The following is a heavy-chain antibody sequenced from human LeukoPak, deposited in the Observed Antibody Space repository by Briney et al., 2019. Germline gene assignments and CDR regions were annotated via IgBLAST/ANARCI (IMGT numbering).Heavy chain of an antibody. D-gene: IGHD5-12*01. J-gene: IGHJ5*02. CDR2: IHYTGST. CDR1: GGSISSYY. Sequence: SETLSLTCTVSGGSISSYYWSWIRQSPEKGLEWIGYIHYTGSTSYNPSLKSRVTMSVDTSKNQFSLKLSSVTPADTAVYYCANIEYSGHALGSWGQGTLVTVSS. V-gene: IGHV4-59*01. CDR3: ANIEYSGHALGS.